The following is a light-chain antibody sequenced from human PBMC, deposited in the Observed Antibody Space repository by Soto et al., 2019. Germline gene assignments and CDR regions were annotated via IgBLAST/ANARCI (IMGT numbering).Light chain of an antibody. CDR3: QQYGSSSTWT. Sequence: EIVLTQSPGTLSLSPGERATLSCRASQSVSSSYLAWYQQKPGQAPRLLIYGASSRATGIPDRFSGSGSGTDFNLTISRLEPEDFAVDYFQQYGSSSTWTFGQGTKVEIK. CDR1: QSVSSSY. J-gene: IGKJ1*01. CDR2: GAS. V-gene: IGKV3-20*01.